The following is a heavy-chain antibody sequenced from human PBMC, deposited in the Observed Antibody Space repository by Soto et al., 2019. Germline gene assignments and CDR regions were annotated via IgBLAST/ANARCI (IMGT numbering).Heavy chain of an antibody. CDR1: GGSISSGGYY. D-gene: IGHD3-10*01. CDR2: IYYSGST. J-gene: IGHJ4*02. CDR3: ARLVTMVRGVIFFDY. Sequence: PSETLSLTCTVSGGSISSGGYYWSWIRQHPGKGLEWIGYIYYSGSTYYNPSLKSRVTISVDTSKNQFSLKLSSVTAADTAVYYCARLVTMVRGVIFFDYWGQGTLVTVSS. V-gene: IGHV4-31*03.